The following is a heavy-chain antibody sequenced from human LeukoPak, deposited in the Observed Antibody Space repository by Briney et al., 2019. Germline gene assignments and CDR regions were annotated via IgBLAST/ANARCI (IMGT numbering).Heavy chain of an antibody. CDR1: GGSISSSPYY. V-gene: IGHV4-39*07. CDR3: AKGAGGFSYYNWFDP. Sequence: TSETLSLTCTVSGGSISSSPYYWGWIRQPPGKGLEWIGSIYYSGTTHYNPSLESRVTISVDTSKNQFSLKLASVTAADTAIYYCAKGAGGFSYYNWFDPWGQGTLVTVSS. CDR2: IYYSGTT. D-gene: IGHD5-18*01. J-gene: IGHJ5*02.